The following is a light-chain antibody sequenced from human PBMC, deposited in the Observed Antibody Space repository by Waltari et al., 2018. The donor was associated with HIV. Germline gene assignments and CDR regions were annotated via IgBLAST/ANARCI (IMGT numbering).Light chain of an antibody. J-gene: IGLJ2*01. CDR1: GSAVGGFAY. CDR3: SSYESINNHVV. CDR2: EVT. V-gene: IGLV2-8*01. Sequence: QSALTQPPSASGSLGQSVTISCTGTGSAVGGFAYVSWFQQHPGKVPKLIIYEVTQRPSGVPDRFSGSKSGNTASLTVSGLQADDEADYYCSSYESINNHVVFGGGTSLTVL.